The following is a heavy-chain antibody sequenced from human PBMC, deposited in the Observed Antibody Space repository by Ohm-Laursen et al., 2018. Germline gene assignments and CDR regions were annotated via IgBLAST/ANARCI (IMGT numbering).Heavy chain of an antibody. V-gene: IGHV3-33*01. D-gene: IGHD3-3*01. CDR1: GFIFRNFG. J-gene: IGHJ4*02. Sequence: SLRLSCTASGFIFRNFGMHWVRQAPGKGLEWVAAIWYDGSNKYYADSVKGRFTISRDNSKNTLYLQMNSLRAEDTAVYYCARDTTYYYDFWSGADYWGQGTLVTVSS. CDR3: ARDTTYYYDFWSGADY. CDR2: IWYDGSNK.